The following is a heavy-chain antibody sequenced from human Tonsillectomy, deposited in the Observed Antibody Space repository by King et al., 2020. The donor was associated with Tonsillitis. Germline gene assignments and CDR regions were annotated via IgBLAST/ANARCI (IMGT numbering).Heavy chain of an antibody. CDR2: IYHSGST. V-gene: IGHV4-38-2*02. CDR3: ARGYSQYYDFWSGYSDAFDI. Sequence: VQLQESGPGLMKPSETLSLTCTVSGYSIRSGYYWGRIRQPPGKGLEYIGTIYHSGSTYYNPSLKSRVTISVDTSKNQFSLKLSSVTAADTAVYYCARGYSQYYDFWSGYSDAFDIWGQGTMVTVSS. D-gene: IGHD3-3*01. CDR1: GYSIRSGYY. J-gene: IGHJ3*02.